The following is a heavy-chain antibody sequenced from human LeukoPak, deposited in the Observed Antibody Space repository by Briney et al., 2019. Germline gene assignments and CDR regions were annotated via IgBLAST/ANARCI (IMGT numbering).Heavy chain of an antibody. J-gene: IGHJ6*02. D-gene: IGHD3-16*01. CDR3: ARDSPGLYGMDV. Sequence: SQTLSLTCTVSGGPLSSGGYYWSWIRQHPGKGLEWIGYIYYSGSTYYNPSLKSRVTISVDTSKNQFSLKLSSVTAADTAVYYCARDSPGLYGMDVWGQGTTVTVSS. CDR1: GGPLSSGGYY. V-gene: IGHV4-31*03. CDR2: IYYSGST.